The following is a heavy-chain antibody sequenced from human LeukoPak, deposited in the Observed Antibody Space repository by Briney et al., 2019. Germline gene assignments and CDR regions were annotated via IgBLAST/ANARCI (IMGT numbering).Heavy chain of an antibody. D-gene: IGHD2-21*01. J-gene: IGHJ4*02. CDR1: GFIISDYY. V-gene: IGHV3-72*01. CDR2: SRNKGDSDST. CDR3: TRGLGD. Sequence: GSLRLSCAASGFIISDYYMDWVRQAPGKGLEWVGRSRNKGDSDSTEYAASVKASFTISRDDAKNSLYLQMNSLKSEDTAVYYCTRGLGDWGQGTLVTVSS.